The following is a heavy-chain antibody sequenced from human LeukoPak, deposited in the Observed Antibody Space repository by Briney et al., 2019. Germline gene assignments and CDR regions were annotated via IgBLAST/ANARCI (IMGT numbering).Heavy chain of an antibody. CDR1: GFTFDDYA. J-gene: IGHJ4*02. Sequence: GGSLRLSCAASGFTFDDYAMHWVRQAPGKGLEWVSGISWNSGSIGYADSVKGRFTISRDNAKNSLYLQMNSLGAEDTALYYCAKDWTTVVTSIYDYWGQGTLVTVSS. D-gene: IGHD4-23*01. V-gene: IGHV3-9*01. CDR2: ISWNSGSI. CDR3: AKDWTTVVTSIYDY.